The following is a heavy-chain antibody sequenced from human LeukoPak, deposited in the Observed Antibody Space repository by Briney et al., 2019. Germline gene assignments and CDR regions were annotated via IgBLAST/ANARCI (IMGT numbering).Heavy chain of an antibody. V-gene: IGHV4-34*01. CDR2: INHSGST. CDR1: GGSFSGYF. Sequence: PSETLSLTCAVYGGSFSGYFWSWIRQPPGEGLEWIGEINHSGSTNYNPSLKSRVTISVDTSKNQFSLKLSSVTAADTAVYYCARGPTGYNYYYYMDVWGKGTTVTVSS. J-gene: IGHJ6*03. CDR3: ARGPTGYNYYYYMDV.